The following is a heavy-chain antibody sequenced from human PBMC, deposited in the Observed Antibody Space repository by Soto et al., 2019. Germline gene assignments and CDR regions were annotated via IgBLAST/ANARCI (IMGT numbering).Heavy chain of an antibody. J-gene: IGHJ5*02. D-gene: IGHD4-17*01. CDR3: ARRGEYGSSWFDP. CDR1: GGSSSSSSYF. V-gene: IGHV4-39*01. Sequence: PSETLSLTCTVSGGSSSSSSYFWAWIRQPPGKGLDWIGSIHHSGSTYYNPSLKSRVTISVDTSKNQFSLKLSSVTAADTAVYYCARRGEYGSSWFDPWGQGILVTSPQ. CDR2: IHHSGST.